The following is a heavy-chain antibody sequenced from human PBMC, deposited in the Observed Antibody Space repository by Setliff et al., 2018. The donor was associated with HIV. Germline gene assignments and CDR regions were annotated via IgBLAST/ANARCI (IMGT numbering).Heavy chain of an antibody. CDR2: ISYTGST. J-gene: IGHJ4*02. CDR1: GGSMNSHH. D-gene: IGHD7-27*01. Sequence: PSETLSLTCTVTGGSMNSHHWSWIRQPPGKGLEWIGYISYTGSTNYNPSLKNRVTMSLDTSKNQFSLKLSSVGAADTAVYYCARDSTTGDGADFWGPGTLVTVSS. CDR3: ARDSTTGDGADF. V-gene: IGHV4-59*11.